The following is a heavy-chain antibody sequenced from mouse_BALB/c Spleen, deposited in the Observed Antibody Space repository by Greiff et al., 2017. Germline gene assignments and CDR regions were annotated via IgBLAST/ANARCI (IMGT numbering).Heavy chain of an antibody. Sequence: QLQQSGPELVKPGASVKISCKASGYSFTGYFMNWVMQSHGKSLEWIGRINPYNGDTFYNQKFKGKATLTVDKSSSTAHMELRSLASEDYAVYYCARGGYGKGAMDYWGQGTSVTVSS. V-gene: IGHV1-20*02. CDR2: INPYNGDT. J-gene: IGHJ4*01. CDR1: GYSFTGYF. D-gene: IGHD2-10*02. CDR3: ARGGYGKGAMDY.